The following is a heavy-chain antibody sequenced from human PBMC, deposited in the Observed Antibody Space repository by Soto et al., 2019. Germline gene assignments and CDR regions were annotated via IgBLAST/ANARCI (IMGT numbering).Heavy chain of an antibody. CDR1: GFTFTSSA. Sequence: RASVKVSCKASGFTFTSSAFQWVRQARGQRLEWIGWIAVGSGYTNYAQRFQDRVTLTRDMSTATTYMELSRLTSEDTAIYYCAADAKAWQQMVPSDYWGQGTLVTVSS. V-gene: IGHV1-58*01. D-gene: IGHD2-8*01. J-gene: IGHJ4*02. CDR2: IAVGSGYT. CDR3: AADAKAWQQMVPSDY.